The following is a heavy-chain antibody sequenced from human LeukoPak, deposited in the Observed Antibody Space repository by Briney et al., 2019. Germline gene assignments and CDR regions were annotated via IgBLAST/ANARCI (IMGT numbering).Heavy chain of an antibody. CDR2: VSGSGGST. D-gene: IGHD7-27*01. J-gene: IGHJ4*02. V-gene: IGHV3-23*01. CDR1: GFSFSTYA. Sequence: PGGSLRLSCAASGFSFSTYAMTWVRRAPGKGLEWVSAVSGSGGSTYYADSVKGRFTISRDNSKNTLYLQMNSLRAEDTAVYYCAKDDVPSNWGTLGLFDYWGQGALVTVSS. CDR3: AKDDVPSNWGTLGLFDY.